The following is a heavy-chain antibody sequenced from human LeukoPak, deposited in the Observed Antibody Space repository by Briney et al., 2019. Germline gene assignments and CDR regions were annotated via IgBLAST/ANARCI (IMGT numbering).Heavy chain of an antibody. D-gene: IGHD1-26*01. Sequence: GESLKISCKGSGYNFNVYWIAWLRQMPGKGLEWMGIIYPADSDTRYSPSFQGQVTISADKSISTAYLQGSSLKASDTAMYYCARLSVGTYSPFDFWGQGSLVTVSS. CDR3: ARLSVGTYSPFDF. V-gene: IGHV5-51*01. CDR1: GYNFNVYW. J-gene: IGHJ4*02. CDR2: IYPADSDT.